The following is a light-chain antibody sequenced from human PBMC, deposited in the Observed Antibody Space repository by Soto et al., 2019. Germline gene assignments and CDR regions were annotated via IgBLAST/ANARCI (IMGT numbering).Light chain of an antibody. Sequence: EILTTQSPASLSVSPGERVTLSCRASQSISSKLAWYQQRPGQAPRLLIYGASTRATGIPSRFSGSGSGTEFTLTITSLQSEDNALYYCQQYYNWQPRFGQGTKVDIK. CDR1: QSISSK. J-gene: IGKJ1*01. V-gene: IGKV3-15*01. CDR2: GAS. CDR3: QQYYNWQPR.